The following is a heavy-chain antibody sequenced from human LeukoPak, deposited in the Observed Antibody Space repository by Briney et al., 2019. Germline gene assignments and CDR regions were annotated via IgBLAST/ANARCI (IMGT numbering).Heavy chain of an antibody. V-gene: IGHV4-4*07. CDR3: ASVRRGFGESSKYYSYYYMGV. Sequence: SETLSLTCTVSGGSISTYYWSWIRQPAGKGLEWIGLIYASGSTNYNPSLKSRVTMAVDTSKNQFSLKLSSVTAADTAVYYCASVRRGFGESSKYYSYYYMGVWGKGTTVTISS. J-gene: IGHJ6*03. CDR1: GGSISTYY. CDR2: IYASGST. D-gene: IGHD3-10*01.